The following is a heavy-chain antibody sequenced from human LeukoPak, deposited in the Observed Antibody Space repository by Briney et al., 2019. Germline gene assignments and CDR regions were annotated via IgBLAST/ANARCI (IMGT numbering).Heavy chain of an antibody. V-gene: IGHV4-4*07. CDR2: IHTSGST. CDR3: ARDQYYYDSSGYYGFDY. CDR1: GCSITSYY. Sequence: SETLSLTCTVSGCSITSYYWSWIRQPAGKGLEWIGRIHTSGSTNYNPSLKSRVTMSVDTSKNQFSLRLSSVTAADTAVYYCARDQYYYDSSGYYGFDYWAREPWSPSPQ. D-gene: IGHD3-22*01. J-gene: IGHJ4*02.